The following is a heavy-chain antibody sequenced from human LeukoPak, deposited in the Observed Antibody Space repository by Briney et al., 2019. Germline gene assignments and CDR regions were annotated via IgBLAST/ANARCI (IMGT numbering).Heavy chain of an antibody. V-gene: IGHV1-18*01. CDR1: GYTFTSYG. CDR3: ASSSSWYSHFDY. CDR2: ISAYNGDT. Sequence: ASVKVSCKASGYTFTSYGISWVRQAPGQGLEWMGWISAYNGDTNYAQKLQGRVTMTTDTSTSTAYMELRSLRSDDTAVYYCASSSSWYSHFDYWGQGTLVTVSS. J-gene: IGHJ4*02. D-gene: IGHD6-13*01.